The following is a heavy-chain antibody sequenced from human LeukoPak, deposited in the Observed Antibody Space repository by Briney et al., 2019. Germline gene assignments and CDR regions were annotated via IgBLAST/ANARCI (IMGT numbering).Heavy chain of an antibody. CDR1: GFTFGDYA. J-gene: IGHJ4*02. CDR3: AKSSDGSTSFDQ. D-gene: IGHD2-2*01. V-gene: IGHV3-23*01. Sequence: GGSLRLSCTASGFTFGDYAMSWVRQAPGKGLEWVSGISDSGGTTYYVDSVKGRFTISRDNSKNTLYLQINSLRAEDMALYYCAKSSDGSTSFDQWGQGTLVTVSS. CDR2: ISDSGGTT.